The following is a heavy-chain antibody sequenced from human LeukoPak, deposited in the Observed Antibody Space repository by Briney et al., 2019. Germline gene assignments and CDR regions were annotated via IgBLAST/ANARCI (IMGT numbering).Heavy chain of an antibody. CDR1: GGSICSGSYY. J-gene: IGHJ5*02. Sequence: SETLSLTCTVSGGSICSGSYYWSWIRQPAGKGLEWIGRIYTSGSTNYNPSLKSRVTISVDTSKNQFSLKLSSVTAADTAVYYCSRVYCGGDCYQFDPWGQGTLVTVSS. V-gene: IGHV4-61*02. D-gene: IGHD2-21*02. CDR3: SRVYCGGDCYQFDP. CDR2: IYTSGST.